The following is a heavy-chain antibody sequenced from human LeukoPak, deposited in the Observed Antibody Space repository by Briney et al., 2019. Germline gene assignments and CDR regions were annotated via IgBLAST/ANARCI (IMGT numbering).Heavy chain of an antibody. CDR1: GYTFTSYG. J-gene: IGHJ4*02. V-gene: IGHV1-18*01. D-gene: IGHD3-10*01. CDR2: ISAYNGNT. CDR3: ARVPRRGSLDFDY. Sequence: ASVKVSCKASGYTFTSYGISWVRQAPGQGLEWMGWISAYNGNTNYAQKLQGRVTMTTDTSTSTASMELRSLRSDDTAVYYCARVPRRGSLDFDYWGQGTLVTVSS.